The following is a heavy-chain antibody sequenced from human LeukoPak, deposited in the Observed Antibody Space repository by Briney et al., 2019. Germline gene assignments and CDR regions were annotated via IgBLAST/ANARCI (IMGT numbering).Heavy chain of an antibody. Sequence: ASVKVSCKASGYTFTGYYMHWVRQAPGQGLEWMGWINPNSGGTNYAQKFQGRVTMTRDTSISTAYMELSRLRSDDTAVYYCARAQQLAPPVDYWGQGTLVTVFS. CDR3: ARAQQLAPPVDY. CDR1: GYTFTGYY. V-gene: IGHV1-2*02. J-gene: IGHJ4*02. CDR2: INPNSGGT. D-gene: IGHD6-13*01.